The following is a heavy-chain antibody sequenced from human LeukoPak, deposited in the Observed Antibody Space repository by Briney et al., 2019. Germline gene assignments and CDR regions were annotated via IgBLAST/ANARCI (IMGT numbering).Heavy chain of an antibody. CDR1: GYTFTSYD. D-gene: IGHD1-26*01. CDR3: ARAYYSGSYWTSSSQQLDY. Sequence: ASVKVSCKASGYTFTSYDINWVRQATGQGLEWMGWMNPNSGNTGYAQKFQGRVTMTRNTSISTAYMELSSLRSEDTAVYYCARAYYSGSYWTSSSQQLDYWGQETLVTVSS. CDR2: MNPNSGNT. V-gene: IGHV1-8*01. J-gene: IGHJ4*02.